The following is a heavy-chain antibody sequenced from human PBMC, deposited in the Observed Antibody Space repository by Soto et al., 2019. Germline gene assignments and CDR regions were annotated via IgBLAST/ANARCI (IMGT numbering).Heavy chain of an antibody. Sequence: ASVKVSCKASGYTFTGYYMHWVRQAPGQGLEWMGWINPNSGGTNYAQKFQGWVTMTRDTSISTAYMELSRLRSDDTALYFCARVSQKLVVAYYGMDVWGQGTTVTVSS. CDR3: ARVSQKLVVAYYGMDV. CDR1: GYTFTGYY. V-gene: IGHV1-2*04. J-gene: IGHJ6*02. D-gene: IGHD2-2*01. CDR2: INPNSGGT.